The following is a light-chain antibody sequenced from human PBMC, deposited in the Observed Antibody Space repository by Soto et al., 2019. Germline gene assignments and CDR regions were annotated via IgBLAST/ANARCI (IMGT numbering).Light chain of an antibody. V-gene: IGLV1-40*01. CDR2: GNS. Sequence: QSVLTQPPSVSGAPGQRVTISCTGSSSKIGAGYDVHWYQQLPGTAPKLLIYGNSNRPSGVPDRFSGSKSGTSASLAITGLQSEDEADYYCQSYDSSLSGYVVFGGATKLTVL. J-gene: IGLJ2*01. CDR1: SSKIGAGYD. CDR3: QSYDSSLSGYVV.